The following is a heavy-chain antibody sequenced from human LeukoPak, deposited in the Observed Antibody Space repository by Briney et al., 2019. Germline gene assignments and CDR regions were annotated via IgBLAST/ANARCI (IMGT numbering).Heavy chain of an antibody. CDR1: GYSFTSYW. D-gene: IGHD1-26*01. CDR3: ARRLSPHGAYSGSFYFDY. Sequence: GESPKISCKGSGYSFTSYWIGWVRQMPGKGLEWMGIIYPGDSDTRYSPSLQGQVTISADKSISTAYLQWSSLKASDTAMYYCARRLSPHGAYSGSFYFDYWGQGTLVTVSS. CDR2: IYPGDSDT. V-gene: IGHV5-51*01. J-gene: IGHJ4*02.